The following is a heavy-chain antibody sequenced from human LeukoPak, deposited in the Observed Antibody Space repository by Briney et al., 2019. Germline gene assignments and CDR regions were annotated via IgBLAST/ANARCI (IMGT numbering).Heavy chain of an antibody. CDR3: ARENYYDKGGFDP. Sequence: GGSLRLSCAASGFTFSDYYMSWIRQAPGKGLEWVSYISSSGSTIYYADSVKGRFTISRDNSKNTLYLQMNSLRAEDTAVYYCARENYYDKGGFDPWGQGTLVTVSS. CDR1: GFTFSDYY. J-gene: IGHJ5*02. V-gene: IGHV3-11*04. D-gene: IGHD3-22*01. CDR2: ISSSGSTI.